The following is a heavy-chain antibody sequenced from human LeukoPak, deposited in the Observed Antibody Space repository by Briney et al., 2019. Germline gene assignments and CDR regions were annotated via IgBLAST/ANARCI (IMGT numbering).Heavy chain of an antibody. CDR1: GRSISNYY. V-gene: IGHV4-59*10. Sequence: PSETLSLTCAYSGRSISNYYWSWIRQPAGEGLECIVRIYMNGSTYYNPPLKSRVTISLDTSKNQFSLKLSSVTAADTAVYYCARARGITGTTWFDPWGQGTLVTVSS. D-gene: IGHD1-7*01. CDR2: IYMNGST. CDR3: ARARGITGTTWFDP. J-gene: IGHJ5*02.